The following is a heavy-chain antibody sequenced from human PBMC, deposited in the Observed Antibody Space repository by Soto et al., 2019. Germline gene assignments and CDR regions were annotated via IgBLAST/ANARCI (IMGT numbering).Heavy chain of an antibody. D-gene: IGHD1-1*01. J-gene: IGHJ4*02. CDR3: ATLNNWNGNFDY. V-gene: IGHV3-30-3*01. CDR2: ISYDGSNK. CDR1: GFTFSSYA. Sequence: GGSLRLSCAASGFTFSSYAMHWVRQAPGKGLEWVAVISYDGSNKYYADSVKGRSTISRDNSKNTLYLQMNSLRAEDTAVYYCATLNNWNGNFDYWGQGTLVTVSS.